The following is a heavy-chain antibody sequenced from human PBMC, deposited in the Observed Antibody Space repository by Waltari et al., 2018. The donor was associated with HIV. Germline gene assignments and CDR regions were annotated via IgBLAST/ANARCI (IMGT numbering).Heavy chain of an antibody. CDR3: AKDIVVVPAATEYYFDY. V-gene: IGHV3-23*01. Sequence: VRQAPGKGLEWVSAISGSGGSTYYADSVKGRFTISRDNSKNTLYLQMNSLRAEDTAVYYCAKDIVVVPAATEYYFDYWGQRTLVTVSS. J-gene: IGHJ4*02. CDR2: ISGSGGST. D-gene: IGHD2-2*01.